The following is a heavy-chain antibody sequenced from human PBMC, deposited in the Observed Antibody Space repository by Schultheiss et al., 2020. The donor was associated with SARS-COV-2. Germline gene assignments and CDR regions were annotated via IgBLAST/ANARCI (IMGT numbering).Heavy chain of an antibody. D-gene: IGHD3-10*01. J-gene: IGHJ4*02. CDR1: GFTFSTYG. CDR3: ARDRRGLVRGIIDY. Sequence: GESLKISCAASGFTFSTYGMHWVRQAPGKGLEWVAVISYDGNNKYYADSVKGRFTISRDNSKNTLYLQMNSLRAEDTAVYYCARDRRGLVRGIIDYWGQGTLVTVSS. CDR2: ISYDGNNK. V-gene: IGHV3-30*03.